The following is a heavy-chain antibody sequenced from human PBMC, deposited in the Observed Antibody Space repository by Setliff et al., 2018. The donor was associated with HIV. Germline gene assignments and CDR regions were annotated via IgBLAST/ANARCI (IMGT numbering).Heavy chain of an antibody. D-gene: IGHD3-10*02. CDR3: ARDMFEIWVRSLAKGDEFDP. J-gene: IGHJ5*02. CDR2: INPNSGDT. V-gene: IGHV1-2*02. Sequence: ASVKVSCKASGYTFIGHYIHWVRQAPGQGLEWMGWINPNSGDTKYAQKFQDKVSLTRDTSLSTAYMELSSLTSDDTAIYYCARDMFEIWVRSLAKGDEFDPWGQGSLVTVSS. CDR1: GYTFIGHY.